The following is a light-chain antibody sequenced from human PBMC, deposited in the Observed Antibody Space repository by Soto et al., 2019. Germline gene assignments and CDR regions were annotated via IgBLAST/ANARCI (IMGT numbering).Light chain of an antibody. CDR2: DAS. Sequence: DIQMTQSPSSVSASVGDRVTMACQASQDISNYLNWYQQKPGKAPKLLIYDASHLETGVPSRFSGSGSGTDFTFTISSLQPEDIATYYCQQYDNLYTFGQGTRLEIK. CDR1: QDISNY. J-gene: IGKJ5*01. V-gene: IGKV1-33*01. CDR3: QQYDNLYT.